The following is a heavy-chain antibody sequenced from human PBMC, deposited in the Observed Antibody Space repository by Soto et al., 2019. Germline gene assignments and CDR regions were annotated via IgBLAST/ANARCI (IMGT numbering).Heavy chain of an antibody. Sequence: SSETLSLTCTVSGGPISSYYWSWIRQPPGKGLEWIGYVYYSGSTNYNPSLQSRVTISVDTSNNQFSLKLNSMTAADTAVYYCAREYSRPYYFDYWGQGTLVTVSS. CDR3: AREYSRPYYFDY. D-gene: IGHD2-21*01. V-gene: IGHV4-59*01. J-gene: IGHJ4*02. CDR1: GGPISSYY. CDR2: VYYSGST.